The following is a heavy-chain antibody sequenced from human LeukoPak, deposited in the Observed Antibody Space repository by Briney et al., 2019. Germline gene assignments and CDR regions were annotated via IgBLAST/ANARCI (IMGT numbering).Heavy chain of an antibody. D-gene: IGHD6-19*01. CDR1: GGSISSYY. J-gene: IGHJ5*02. Sequence: PSETLSLTCTVSGGSISSYYWSWIRQPPGKGLEWIGYIYYSGSTNYNPSLKSRVTISVDTSKNQFSLKLSSVTAADTAVYYCARSLEAVANWFDPWGQGTLVTVSS. CDR3: ARSLEAVANWFDP. CDR2: IYYSGST. V-gene: IGHV4-59*08.